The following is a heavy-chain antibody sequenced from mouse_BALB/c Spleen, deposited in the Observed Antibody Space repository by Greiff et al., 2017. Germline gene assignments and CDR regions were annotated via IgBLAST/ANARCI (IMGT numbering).Heavy chain of an antibody. J-gene: IGHJ4*01. Sequence: EVQLVESGTVLARPGASVKMSCKASGYTFTSYWMHWVKQRPGQGLEWIGAIYPGNSDTSYNQKFKGKAKLTAVTSTSTAYMELSSLTNEDSAVYYCTRWGTTVVAPYYYAMDYWGQGTSVTVSS. CDR2: IYPGNSDT. V-gene: IGHV1-5*01. D-gene: IGHD1-1*01. CDR1: GYTFTSYW. CDR3: TRWGTTVVAPYYYAMDY.